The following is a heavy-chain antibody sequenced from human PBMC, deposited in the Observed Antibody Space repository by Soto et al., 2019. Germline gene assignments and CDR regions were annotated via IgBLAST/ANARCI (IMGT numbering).Heavy chain of an antibody. CDR2: IYYSGST. CDR3: ARDQYGSGSYFPDY. J-gene: IGHJ4*02. Sequence: SLTCTVSGGSISSGGYYWSWSRQHPGKGLEWIGYIYYSGSTYYNPSLKSRVTISVDTSKNQFSLKVSSVTAADTAVYYCARDQYGSGSYFPDYWGQGTLVTVSS. D-gene: IGHD3-10*01. CDR1: GGSISSGGYY. V-gene: IGHV4-31*03.